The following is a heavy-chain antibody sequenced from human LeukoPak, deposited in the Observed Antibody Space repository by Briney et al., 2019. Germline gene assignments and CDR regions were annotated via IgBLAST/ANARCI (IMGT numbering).Heavy chain of an antibody. J-gene: IGHJ4*02. D-gene: IGHD6-13*01. V-gene: IGHV3-53*01. CDR3: ARDPYSSSWYPDY. CDR2: IYKSGNT. CDR1: GFTVSSND. Sequence: PGGSLRVSCAASGFTVSSNDMTWVRQAPGKGLEWVSVIYKSGNTFYSDSVKGRFTISRDNAKNSLYLQMNSLRAEDTALYYCARDPYSSSWYPDYWGRGTLVTVSS.